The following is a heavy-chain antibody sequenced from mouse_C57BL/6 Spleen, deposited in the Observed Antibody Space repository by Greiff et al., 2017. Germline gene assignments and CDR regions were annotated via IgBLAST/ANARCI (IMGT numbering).Heavy chain of an antibody. CDR2: ISDGGSYT. J-gene: IGHJ3*01. D-gene: IGHD3-3*01. CDR1: GFTFSSYA. V-gene: IGHV5-4*01. Sequence: EVHLVESGGGLVKPGGSLKLSCAASGFTFSSYAMSWVRQTPEKRLEWVATISDGGSYTYYPDNVKGRFTISRDNAKNNLYLQMSHLKSEDTAMYYCARGDRAYWGQGTLVTVSA. CDR3: ARGDRAY.